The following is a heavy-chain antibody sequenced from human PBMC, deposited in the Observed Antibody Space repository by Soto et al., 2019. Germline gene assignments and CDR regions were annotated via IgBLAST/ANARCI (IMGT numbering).Heavy chain of an antibody. CDR1: GGSISSYY. CDR2: IYYSGST. CDR3: ARELLIAARGDYYYYMDV. J-gene: IGHJ6*03. Sequence: SETLSLTCTVSGGSISSYYWSWIRQPPGKGLEWIGYIYYSGSTNYNPSLKSRVTISVDTSKNQFSLKLSSVTAADTAVYYCARELLIAARGDYYYYMDVWGKGTTVTVSS. V-gene: IGHV4-59*01. D-gene: IGHD6-6*01.